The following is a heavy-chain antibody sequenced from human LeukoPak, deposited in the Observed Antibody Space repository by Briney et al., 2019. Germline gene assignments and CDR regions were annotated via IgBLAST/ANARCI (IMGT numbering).Heavy chain of an antibody. V-gene: IGHV3-48*04. CDR3: AELGITMIGGV. D-gene: IGHD3-10*02. CDR2: ISSSGSTI. Sequence: GESLRLSCAVSGFTFSSYSMSWVRQAPGKGLEWVLYISSSGSTIYYAASVKGRFTISRDNAKNSLYLQMNSLRAEDTAVYYCAELGITMIGGVWGKGTTVTISS. J-gene: IGHJ6*04. CDR1: GFTFSSYS.